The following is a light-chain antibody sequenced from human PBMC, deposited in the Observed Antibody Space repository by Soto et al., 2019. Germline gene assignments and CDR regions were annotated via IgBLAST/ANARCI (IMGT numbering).Light chain of an antibody. V-gene: IGKV3-11*01. CDR3: QQRSNWPPT. Sequence: EIVLTQSPATLSLSPGERATLSCRASQSVSSYLAWYQQKPGQAPRLLIYDESTRATGIPARFSGSGSGTDFTLTITSLEPEDFAVYYCQQRSNWPPTFGQGTKVEIK. CDR1: QSVSSY. CDR2: DES. J-gene: IGKJ1*01.